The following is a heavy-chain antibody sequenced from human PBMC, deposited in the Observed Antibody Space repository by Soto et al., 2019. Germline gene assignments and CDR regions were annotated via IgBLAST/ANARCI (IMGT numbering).Heavy chain of an antibody. J-gene: IGHJ6*02. CDR2: ISSSSSYI. CDR1: GFTFSTYS. V-gene: IGHV3-21*01. CDR3: ARYDSSGYYWPYYYYGMDV. Sequence: EVQLVESGGGLVKPGGSLRLSCAASGFTFSTYSMNWVRQAPGKGLEWVSSISSSSSYIYYADSVKGRFTISRDNAKNTLDRQTTSLRAEETAVYYCARYDSSGYYWPYYYYGMDVWGQGTTVTVSS. D-gene: IGHD3-22*01.